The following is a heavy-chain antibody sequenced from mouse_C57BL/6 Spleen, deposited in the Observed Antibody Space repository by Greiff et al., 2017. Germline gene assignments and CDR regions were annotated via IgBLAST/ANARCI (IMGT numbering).Heavy chain of an antibody. J-gene: IGHJ4*01. D-gene: IGHD1-1*01. CDR1: GFTFSDYG. V-gene: IGHV5-17*01. CDR2: ISSGSSTI. Sequence: EVQRVESGGGLVKPGGSLKLSCAASGFTFSDYGMHWVRQAPEKGLEWVAYISSGSSTIYYADTVKGRFTISRDNAKNTLFLQMTSLRFEDTAMYYCARGGTTVVAKDYYAMDYWGQGTSVTVSS. CDR3: ARGGTTVVAKDYYAMDY.